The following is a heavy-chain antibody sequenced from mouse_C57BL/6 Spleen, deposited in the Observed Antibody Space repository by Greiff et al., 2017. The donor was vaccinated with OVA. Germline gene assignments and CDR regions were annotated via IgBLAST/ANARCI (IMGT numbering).Heavy chain of an antibody. Sequence: QVQLQQSGAELVKPGASVKISCKASGYAFSSYWMNWVKQRPGKGLEWIGQIYPGDGDTNYNGKFKGKATLTADKSSSTAYMQLSSLTSEDSAVYFCARGDYDSSYPSYWGQGTTLTVSS. J-gene: IGHJ2*01. CDR2: IYPGDGDT. V-gene: IGHV1-80*01. CDR3: ARGDYDSSYPSY. D-gene: IGHD1-1*01. CDR1: GYAFSSYW.